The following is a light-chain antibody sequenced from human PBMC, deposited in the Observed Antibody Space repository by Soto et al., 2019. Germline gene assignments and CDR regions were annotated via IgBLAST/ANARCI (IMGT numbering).Light chain of an antibody. CDR2: KAS. J-gene: IGKJ1*01. CDR1: QTISSW. CDR3: QHDNSYSEA. Sequence: DIQMTKSPSTLSGSVGDRVTITCRASQTISSWLAWYQQKPGKAPKLLIYKASTLKSGVPSRFSGSGSGTEFTLTISSLQPDDFATYYCQHDNSYSEAFGQGTKVDIK. V-gene: IGKV1-5*03.